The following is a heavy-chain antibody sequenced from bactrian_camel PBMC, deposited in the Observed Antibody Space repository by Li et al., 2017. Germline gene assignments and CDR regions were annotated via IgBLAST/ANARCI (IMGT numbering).Heavy chain of an antibody. CDR3: AANKPPCYYSETLAAQADDFNH. CDR1: GDTASRPC. J-gene: IGHJ4*01. D-gene: IGHD2*01. V-gene: IGHV3S1*01. Sequence: HVQLVESGGGSVQAGGSLTLSCAVSGDTASRPCMAWFRQAPGKEREGVATLYIGDGDDITYYADSAKGRFTISQDNATKTLYLQMDSLKPEDSAMYYCAANKPPCYYSETLAAQADDFNHWGQGTQVTVS. CDR2: LYIGDGDDIT.